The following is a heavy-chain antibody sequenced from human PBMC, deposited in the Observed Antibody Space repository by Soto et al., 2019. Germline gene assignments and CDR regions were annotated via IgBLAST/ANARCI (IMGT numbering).Heavy chain of an antibody. D-gene: IGHD5-18*01. CDR3: ARGPTKQLWSVRYYYGMDV. Sequence: QVQLVQSGAEVKKPGSSVKVSCKASGGTFSSSAITWVRQAPGQGIEWMGMIIPIFGTVNYAQKFQGRVTITADESTSTAYLELSSLTSDDTAVYYCARGPTKQLWSVRYYYGMDVWGLGTTVTVSS. CDR1: GGTFSSSA. J-gene: IGHJ6*02. CDR2: IIPIFGTV. V-gene: IGHV1-69*18.